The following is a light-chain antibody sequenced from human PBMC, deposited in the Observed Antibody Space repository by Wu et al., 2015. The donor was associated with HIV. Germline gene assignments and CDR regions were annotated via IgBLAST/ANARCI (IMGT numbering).Light chain of an antibody. CDR1: QSVGYY. Sequence: EIVLTQSPVTLSLSPGGRATLSCRASQSVGYYLAWYQQKPGQAPRLLIYDASNRATGIPARFSGSGSGTDFTLTISSLEPEDFAVYYCQQYKKWPRSFGQGTKVEVK. CDR3: QQYKKWPRS. V-gene: IGKV3-11*01. J-gene: IGKJ1*01. CDR2: DAS.